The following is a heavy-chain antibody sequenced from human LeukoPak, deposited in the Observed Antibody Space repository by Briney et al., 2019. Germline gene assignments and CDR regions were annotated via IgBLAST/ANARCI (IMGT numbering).Heavy chain of an antibody. CDR3: AKDPDGGNYFDY. CDR1: GFTLSSYW. V-gene: IGHV3-74*01. CDR2: INKDGTSA. D-gene: IGHD3-16*01. J-gene: IGHJ4*02. Sequence: GGSLRLSCAASGFTLSSYWMHWFRQVPGKGLVWVSVINKDGTSATYADSVRGRFTISRDNAKNTLYLQMNSLRAEDTAVYYCAKDPDGGNYFDYWGQGTLVTVSS.